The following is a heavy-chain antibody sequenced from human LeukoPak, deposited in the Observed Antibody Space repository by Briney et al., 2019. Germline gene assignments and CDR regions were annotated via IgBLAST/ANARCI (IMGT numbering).Heavy chain of an antibody. D-gene: IGHD2-15*01. CDR2: ISSSSSYI. V-gene: IGHV3-21*01. CDR1: GFTFSSYS. CDR3: ARDLIYCSGGSCYGGWFDP. J-gene: IGHJ5*02. Sequence: GGSLRLSCAASGFTFSSYSMNWVRQAPGKGLEWVSSISSSSSYIYYADSVKGRFTISRDNAKNSLYLQMNSLRAEDTAVYYCARDLIYCSGGSCYGGWFDPWGQGTLVTVSS.